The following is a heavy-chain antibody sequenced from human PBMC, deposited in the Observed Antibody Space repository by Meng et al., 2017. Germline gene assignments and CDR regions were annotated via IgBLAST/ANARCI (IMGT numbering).Heavy chain of an antibody. CDR2: ISSSGSTI. V-gene: IGHV3-11*01. CDR3: ARGPYYYDSSGYYSELDDAFDI. D-gene: IGHD3-22*01. CDR1: GFTFSDYY. J-gene: IGHJ3*02. Sequence: GESLKTSCAASGFTFSDYYMSWIRQAPGKGLEWVSYISSSGSTIYYADSVKGRFTISRDNAKNSLYLQMNSLRAEDTAVYYCARGPYYYDSSGYYSELDDAFDIWGQGTMVTVSS.